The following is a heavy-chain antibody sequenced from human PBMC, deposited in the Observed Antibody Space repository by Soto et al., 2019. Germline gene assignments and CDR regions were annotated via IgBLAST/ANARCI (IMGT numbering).Heavy chain of an antibody. CDR2: ISGSGGST. J-gene: IGHJ6*02. V-gene: IGHV3-23*01. CDR3: AEDRGSGWYGYYRNDG. Sequence: EVQLLESGGGLVQPGGSLRLSCAVSGFTFSSYGMSWVRQAPGKGLEWVSTISGSGGSTYYADSVKGRFTISRDNSKNTLYLQMNSLRAEDTAIYYCAEDRGSGWYGYYRNDGWGQGATVNVSS. D-gene: IGHD6-19*01. CDR1: GFTFSSYG.